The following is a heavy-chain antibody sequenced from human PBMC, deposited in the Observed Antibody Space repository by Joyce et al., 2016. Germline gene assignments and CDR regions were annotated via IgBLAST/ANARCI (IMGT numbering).Heavy chain of an antibody. Sequence: KGLESVASIFMDGNRVDYADFAKGRFTISRDNSRDKVELQMTSLRPEDTAIYFCARDRASSWYWYLDLWGRGTRVTVSS. CDR2: IFMDGNRV. D-gene: IGHD2-2*01. J-gene: IGHJ2*01. V-gene: IGHV3-30-3*01. CDR3: ARDRASSWYWYLDL.